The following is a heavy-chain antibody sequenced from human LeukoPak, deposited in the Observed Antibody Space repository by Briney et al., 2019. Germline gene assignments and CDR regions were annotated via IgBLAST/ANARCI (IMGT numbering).Heavy chain of an antibody. Sequence: GGSLRLSCAASGFTFSRYSMNWVRQAPGKGLEWVSSISISSDYIYYADSVKGRFTISRDNAKNSLYLQVNSLRAEDTAVYYCARGSRFGVVGRDAFDIWGQGTVVTVSS. CDR3: ARGSRFGVVGRDAFDI. J-gene: IGHJ3*02. CDR1: GFTFSRYS. CDR2: ISISSDYI. V-gene: IGHV3-21*01. D-gene: IGHD3-3*01.